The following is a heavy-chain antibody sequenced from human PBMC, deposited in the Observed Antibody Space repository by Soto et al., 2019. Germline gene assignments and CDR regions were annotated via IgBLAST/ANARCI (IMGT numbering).Heavy chain of an antibody. D-gene: IGHD6-19*01. J-gene: IGHJ6*02. Sequence: SVKVSCEACGYSYTSYYMHWVRQAPGQGLEWMGIINPSGGSTSYAQKFQGRVTMTRDTSTSTVYMELSSLRSEDTAVYYCARTVAGTGRDYYYYGMDVWGQGTTVTVSS. CDR2: INPSGGST. CDR3: ARTVAGTGRDYYYYGMDV. CDR1: GYSYTSYY. V-gene: IGHV1-46*01.